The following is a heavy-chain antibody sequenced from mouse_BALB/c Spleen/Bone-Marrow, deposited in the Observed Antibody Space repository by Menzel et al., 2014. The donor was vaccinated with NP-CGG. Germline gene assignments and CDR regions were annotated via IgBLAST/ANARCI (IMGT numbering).Heavy chain of an antibody. CDR3: ARGELGRFAY. J-gene: IGHJ3*01. V-gene: IGHV1-18*01. D-gene: IGHD4-1*01. CDR1: GYTFTDYN. CDR2: INPNNGGT. Sequence: VQLQQSGPELVKPGASVKIPCKASGYTFTDYNMDWVKQSHGKSLEWIGDINPNNGGTIYNQKFKGKATLTVDKSSSTAYMELRRLTYEDTGGYYCARGELGRFAYWGQGTLVTVSA.